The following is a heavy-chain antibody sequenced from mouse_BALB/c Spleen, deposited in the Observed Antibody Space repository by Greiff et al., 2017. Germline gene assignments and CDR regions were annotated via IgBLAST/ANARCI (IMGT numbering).Heavy chain of an antibody. CDR2: ISSGGSYT. CDR1: GFTFSSYA. J-gene: IGHJ4*01. V-gene: IGHV5-9-3*01. Sequence: EVKVEESGGGLVKPGGSLKLSCAASGFTFSSYAMSWVRQTPEKRLEWVATISSGGSYTYYPDSVKGRFTISRDNAKNTLYLQMSSLRSEDTAMYYCARSMIRGYAMDYWGQGTSVTVSS. CDR3: ARSMIRGYAMDY. D-gene: IGHD2-4*01.